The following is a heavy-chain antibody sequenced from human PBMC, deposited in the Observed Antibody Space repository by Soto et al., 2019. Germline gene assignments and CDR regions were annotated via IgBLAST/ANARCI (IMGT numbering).Heavy chain of an antibody. CDR2: ISYDGSNK. D-gene: IGHD5-12*01. CDR3: ATFVEGYSGYDWNGFDP. CDR1: GFTFSSYG. J-gene: IGHJ5*02. V-gene: IGHV3-30*03. Sequence: QVQLVESGGGVVQPGRSLRLSCAASGFTFSSYGMHWVRQAPGKGLEWVAVISYDGSNKYYADSVKGRFTISRDNSKNTLYLQMNSLRAEDTAVYYCATFVEGYSGYDWNGFDPWGQGTLVTVSS.